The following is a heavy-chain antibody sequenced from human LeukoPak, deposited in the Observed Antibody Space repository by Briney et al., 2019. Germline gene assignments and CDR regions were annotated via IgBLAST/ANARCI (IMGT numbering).Heavy chain of an antibody. Sequence: ASVKVSCKASGYTFTSYDINWVRQATGQGLEWMGWMNPNSGNTGYAQKFQGRVTMTRNTSISTAYMELSSLRSEDTAVYYCAREGRGEDIVEVPAAMGYWGQGTLVTVSS. V-gene: IGHV1-8*01. D-gene: IGHD2-2*01. J-gene: IGHJ4*02. CDR2: MNPNSGNT. CDR1: GYTFTSYD. CDR3: AREGRGEDIVEVPAAMGY.